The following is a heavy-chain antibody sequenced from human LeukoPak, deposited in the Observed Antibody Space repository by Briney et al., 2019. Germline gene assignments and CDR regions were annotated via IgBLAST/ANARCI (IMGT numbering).Heavy chain of an antibody. D-gene: IGHD3-3*01. J-gene: IGHJ3*02. CDR3: AMPSLIRIFGAFDI. Sequence: SETLPLTCTVSGGSISSSSYYWGWIRQPPGKGLGWIGRIYYSGSTYYNPSLKSRVTISVDTSKNQFSLKLSTVTAADTAVYYCAMPSLIRIFGAFDIWGQGTMVTVSS. CDR2: IYYSGST. V-gene: IGHV4-39*07. CDR1: GGSISSSSYY.